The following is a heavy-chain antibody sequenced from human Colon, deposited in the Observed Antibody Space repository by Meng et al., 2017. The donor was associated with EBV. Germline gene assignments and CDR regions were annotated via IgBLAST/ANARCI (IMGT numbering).Heavy chain of an antibody. CDR2: IYHSGST. J-gene: IGHJ4*02. CDR1: GGSLNSRNW. CDR3: ARVGAYCGGDCYHPR. V-gene: IGHV4-4*02. Sequence: QGHLQYLGPGLVKPSGSLSLTCRVSGGSLNSRNWWSWVRQPPGKGLEWIGEIYHSGSTNYNPSLKSRVTRSVDESKNPFSLRLSSVTAADTAVYYCARVGAYCGGDCYHPRWGQGTLVTVSS. D-gene: IGHD2-21*02.